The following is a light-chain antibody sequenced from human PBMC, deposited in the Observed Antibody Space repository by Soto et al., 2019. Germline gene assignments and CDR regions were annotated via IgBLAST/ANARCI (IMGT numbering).Light chain of an antibody. CDR3: QQSYMDPIT. J-gene: IGKJ5*01. CDR2: AAS. Sequence: DIQMTQSPSSLSASVGDRVTITCRASQSISSYLNWYQQKPGKAPKLRIYAASSLQSGVPSRFSGSGSGTDFTLTISSLQPEDFATYYCQQSYMDPITFG. CDR1: QSISSY. V-gene: IGKV1-39*01.